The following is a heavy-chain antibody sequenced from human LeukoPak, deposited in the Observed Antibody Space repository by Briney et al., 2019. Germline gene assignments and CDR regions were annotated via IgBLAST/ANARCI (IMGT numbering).Heavy chain of an antibody. Sequence: GGSLRLSCAASGFSFSTYRMNWVRQAPGKGLEWVSSISSSGSYIFYADSVQGRFTISRDNAKNPLYLQMNSLRADDKAVSYCARAHSGYCSSTGCYANWFDPWGQGTLVTVSS. V-gene: IGHV3-21*01. CDR2: ISSSGSYI. CDR3: ARAHSGYCSSTGCYANWFDP. J-gene: IGHJ5*02. D-gene: IGHD2-2*03. CDR1: GFSFSTYR.